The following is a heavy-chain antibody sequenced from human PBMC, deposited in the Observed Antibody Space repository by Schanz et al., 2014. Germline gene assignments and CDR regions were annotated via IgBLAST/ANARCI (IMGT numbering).Heavy chain of an antibody. CDR1: GGTFSSYT. Sequence: QVQLVQSGAEVKKPGPSVKVSCTASGGTFSSYTISWIRQAPGQGLEWMGWISPYNGNTNYAQKLQGRVTMTADTSTSTAYMELRSLRSDDTAVYYCARDRRRYCSTASCLHDNWFDPWGQGTLVIVSS. V-gene: IGHV1-18*01. CDR2: ISPYNGNT. D-gene: IGHD2-2*01. J-gene: IGHJ5*02. CDR3: ARDRRRYCSTASCLHDNWFDP.